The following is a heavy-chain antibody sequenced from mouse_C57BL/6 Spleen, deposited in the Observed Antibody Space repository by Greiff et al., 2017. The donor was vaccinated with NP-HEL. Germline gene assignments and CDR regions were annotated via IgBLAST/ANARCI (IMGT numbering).Heavy chain of an antibody. CDR2: INPYNGGT. CDR3: AREGLRRTDYFDY. D-gene: IGHD2-4*01. V-gene: IGHV1-19*01. Sequence: EVQLQQSGPVLVKPGASVKMSCKASGYTFTDYYMNWVKQSHGKSLEWIGVINPYNGGTSYNQKFKGKATLTVDKSSSTAYMELNSLTSEDSAVYYCAREGLRRTDYFDYWGQGTTLTVSS. CDR1: GYTFTDYY. J-gene: IGHJ2*01.